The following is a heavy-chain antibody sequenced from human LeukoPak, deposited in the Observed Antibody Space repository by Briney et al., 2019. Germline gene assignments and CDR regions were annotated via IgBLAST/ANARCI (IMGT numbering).Heavy chain of an antibody. J-gene: IGHJ4*02. CDR3: ARLDSSGYLLDY. V-gene: IGHV4-31*03. D-gene: IGHD3-22*01. CDR1: DGSISSGGYY. CDR2: IYYSGST. Sequence: SQTLSLTCTVSDGSISSGGYYWSWIRQHPGKGLEWIGYIYYSGSTYYNPSLKSRVTISVDTSKNQFSLKLSSVTAADTAVYYCARLDSSGYLLDYWGQGTLVTVSS.